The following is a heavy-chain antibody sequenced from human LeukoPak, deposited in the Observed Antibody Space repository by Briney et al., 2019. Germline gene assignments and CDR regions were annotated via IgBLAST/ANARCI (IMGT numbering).Heavy chain of an antibody. CDR1: GFTFTSSA. V-gene: IGHV1-58*02. CDR3: AAEPDWLLLWHGMDV. J-gene: IGHJ6*02. D-gene: IGHD3-9*01. Sequence: SVKVSCKASGFTFTSSAMQWVRQARGQRLEWIGWIVVGSGNTNYAQKFQERVTITRDMSTSTAYMELSSLRSEDAAVYYCAAEPDWLLLWHGMDVWGQGTTVTVSS. CDR2: IVVGSGNT.